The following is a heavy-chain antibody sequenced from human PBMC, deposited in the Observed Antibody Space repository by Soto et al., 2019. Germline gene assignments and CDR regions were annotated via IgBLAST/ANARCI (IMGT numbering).Heavy chain of an antibody. V-gene: IGHV4-39*01. J-gene: IGHJ5*02. CDR3: ARRGRITIFGVVIENWFDP. CDR1: GGSISSSSYY. Sequence: TLSLTCTASGGSISSSSYYWGWIRQPPGKGLEWIGSIYYSGSTYYNPSLKSRVTISVDTSKNQFSLKLSSVTAADTAVYYCARRGRITIFGVVIENWFDPWGQGTLVTVSS. CDR2: IYYSGST. D-gene: IGHD3-3*01.